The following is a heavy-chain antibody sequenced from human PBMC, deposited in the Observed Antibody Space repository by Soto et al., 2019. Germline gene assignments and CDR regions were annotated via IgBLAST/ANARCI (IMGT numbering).Heavy chain of an antibody. Sequence: SVKVSCKASGFTFTSSAVQWVRQARGQRLEWIGWIVVGSGNTNYAQKFQERVTITRDMSTSTAYMELSSLRSEDTAVYYCAQDYGDYSIGYYYYGMDVWGQGTTVTVSS. CDR1: GFTFTSSA. CDR3: AQDYGDYSIGYYYYGMDV. J-gene: IGHJ6*02. V-gene: IGHV1-58*01. D-gene: IGHD4-17*01. CDR2: IVVGSGNT.